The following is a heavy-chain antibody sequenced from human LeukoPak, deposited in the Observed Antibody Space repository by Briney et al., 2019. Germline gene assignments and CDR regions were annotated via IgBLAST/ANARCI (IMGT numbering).Heavy chain of an antibody. CDR2: IWYDGSNK. CDR1: GFTFSSYG. D-gene: IGHD4-17*01. J-gene: IGHJ6*02. Sequence: GGSLRLSCAASGFTFSSYGMHWVRQAPGKGLEWVAVIWYDGSNKYYADSVKGRFTISRDNSKYTLYLQMNSLRAEDTAVYYCARGEDGDYGDYYYYGMDVWGQGTTVTVSS. CDR3: ARGEDGDYGDYYYYGMDV. V-gene: IGHV3-33*01.